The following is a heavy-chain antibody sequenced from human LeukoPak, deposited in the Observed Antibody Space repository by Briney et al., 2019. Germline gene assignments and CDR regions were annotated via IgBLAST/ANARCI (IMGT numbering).Heavy chain of an antibody. J-gene: IGHJ4*02. Sequence: KSGGSLRLSCGASGFTVKNNYMNWVRQPPGKGLEWIASIYYSGSTYYNPSLKSRVTISVDTSKNQFSLRLSSVTAADTAVYYCASNWGGDEYYFDYWGQGSLVTVSS. CDR1: GFTVKNNY. D-gene: IGHD7-27*01. V-gene: IGHV4-39*01. CDR2: IYYSGST. CDR3: ASNWGGDEYYFDY.